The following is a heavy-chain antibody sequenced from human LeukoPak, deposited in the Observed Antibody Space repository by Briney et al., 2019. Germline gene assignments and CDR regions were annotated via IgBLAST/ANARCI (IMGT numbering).Heavy chain of an antibody. CDR2: IYHSGST. CDR3: ARDVPIGPAAGPYYFDY. Sequence: PSGTLSLTCAVSGGSISSSNWWSWVRQPPGKGLEWIGEIYHSGSTNYNPSLKSRVTISVGKSKNQFSLKLSSVTAADTAVYYCARDVPIGPAAGPYYFDYWGQGTLVTVSS. CDR1: GGSISSSNW. J-gene: IGHJ4*02. D-gene: IGHD6-13*01. V-gene: IGHV4-4*02.